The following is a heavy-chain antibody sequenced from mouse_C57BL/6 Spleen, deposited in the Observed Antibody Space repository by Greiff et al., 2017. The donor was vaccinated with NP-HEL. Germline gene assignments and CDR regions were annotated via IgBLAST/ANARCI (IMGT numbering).Heavy chain of an antibody. CDR3: ARYHITTVVDY. D-gene: IGHD1-1*01. CDR2: IYPGDGDT. J-gene: IGHJ2*01. CDR1: GYAFSSYW. Sequence: VQLQQSGAELVKPGASVKISCKASGYAFSSYWMNWVKQRPGKGLEWIGQIYPGDGDTNYNGKFKGKATLTADKSSSTAYMHLSSLTSEDSAVYFCARYHITTVVDYWGQGTTLTVSS. V-gene: IGHV1-80*01.